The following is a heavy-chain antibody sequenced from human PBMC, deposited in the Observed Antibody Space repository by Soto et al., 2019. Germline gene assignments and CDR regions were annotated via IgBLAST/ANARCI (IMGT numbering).Heavy chain of an antibody. CDR3: VCGGNVVIY. CDR1: GFTFSTYW. CDR2: MDQDGSET. V-gene: IGHV3-7*01. Sequence: EVPLVESGGGLVQPGGSLRLSCAASGFTFSTYWMTWVRQPPGKGLEWVANMDQDGSETYYVDSVRGRFTVSRDNAKNSLYLQMNSLRVEDTGVYYCVCGGNVVIYWGQGNLVTVSP. D-gene: IGHD3-16*01. J-gene: IGHJ4*02.